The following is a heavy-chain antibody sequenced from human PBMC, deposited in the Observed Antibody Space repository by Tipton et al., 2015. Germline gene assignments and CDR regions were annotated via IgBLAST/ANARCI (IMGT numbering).Heavy chain of an antibody. CDR1: GFIVSSNY. CDR2: IYSGGST. V-gene: IGHV3-53*01. CDR3: ARVQWDYYDSSGYSVH. Sequence: SLRLSCAASGFIVSSNYMSWVRQAPGKGLEWVSLIYSGGSTYYADFVKGRFTISRDNSNNTLYLQMNSLRAEDTAVYYCARVQWDYYDSSGYSVHWGQGTLVTVSS. J-gene: IGHJ4*02. D-gene: IGHD3-22*01.